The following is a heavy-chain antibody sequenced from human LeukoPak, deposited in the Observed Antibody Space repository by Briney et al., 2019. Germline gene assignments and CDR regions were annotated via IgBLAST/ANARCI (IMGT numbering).Heavy chain of an antibody. CDR2: ISDSGSGT. V-gene: IGHV3-23*01. CDR1: GFTFSNYG. D-gene: IGHD3-9*01. Sequence: GGSLRLSCAASGFTFSNYGMSWVRRAPGKGLDWVSDISDSGSGTYYGDSVKGRFTISRDNSKNTLYLQMNSLRAEDTAIYYCARILTGFYDYWGRGTLVTVSS. J-gene: IGHJ4*02. CDR3: ARILTGFYDY.